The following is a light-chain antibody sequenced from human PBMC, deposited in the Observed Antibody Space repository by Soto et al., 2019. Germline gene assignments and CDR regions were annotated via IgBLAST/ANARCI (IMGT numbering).Light chain of an antibody. Sequence: SYELTQPPSVSVSPGQTGSITCSGAKLGDKYACWYQQKPGQSPVLVIYQDSKRPSEIPERFSGSNSGNTATLTISGTQAMDEAAYYCQAWDSSILYVFGTGTKLTVL. V-gene: IGLV3-1*01. J-gene: IGLJ1*01. CDR1: KLGDKY. CDR2: QDS. CDR3: QAWDSSILYV.